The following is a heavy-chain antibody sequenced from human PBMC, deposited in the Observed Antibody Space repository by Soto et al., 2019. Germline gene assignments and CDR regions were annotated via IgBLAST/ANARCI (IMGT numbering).Heavy chain of an antibody. J-gene: IGHJ4*02. CDR2: IGGTSGST. V-gene: IGHV3-23*01. CDR1: GFTFYNFV. Sequence: EVQLLESGGGLVQPGRSLRLSCAASGFTFYNFVMGWVRQAPGKGLEWVSAIGGTSGSTYYADSVKGRFTISRDNSKNTLSLQMHSVRAEDTALYYCAKVLVGSPMGTFDSWGQGTLVTVSS. D-gene: IGHD1-26*01. CDR3: AKVLVGSPMGTFDS.